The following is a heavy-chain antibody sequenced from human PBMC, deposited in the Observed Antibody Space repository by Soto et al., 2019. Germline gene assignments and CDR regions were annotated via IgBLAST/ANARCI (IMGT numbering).Heavy chain of an antibody. CDR2: IYHNRNT. J-gene: IGHJ4*02. CDR3: VRDDWCGDDCRRFFAY. Sequence: PSETLSLTCYVSGYSITSGYFWGWLRQPPGKGMEWIGSIYHNRNTQANPTLKSRVVLSVDTSNNQFSLKLSSVTAPDTAVYYWVRDDWCGDDCRRFFAYWGQGVLVKVSS. CDR1: GYSITSGYF. D-gene: IGHD2-21*02. V-gene: IGHV4-38-2*02.